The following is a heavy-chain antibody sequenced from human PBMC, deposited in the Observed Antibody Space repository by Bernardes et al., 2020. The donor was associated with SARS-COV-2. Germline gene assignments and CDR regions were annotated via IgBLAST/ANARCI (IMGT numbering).Heavy chain of an antibody. J-gene: IGHJ3*02. V-gene: IGHV6-1*01. Sequence: SQTPSLTCEISWDTFSDNTAAWNLLRQSPSRGLEWLGRTYYRSRWYTDYSLFLNGRVTINPDTSKNQFSLHLSSVTPEDTAIYYCARDPAWVWHAFDIWGQGTTVTVSS. CDR1: WDTFSDNTAA. D-gene: IGHD7-27*01. CDR3: ARDPAWVWHAFDI. CDR2: TYYRSRWYT.